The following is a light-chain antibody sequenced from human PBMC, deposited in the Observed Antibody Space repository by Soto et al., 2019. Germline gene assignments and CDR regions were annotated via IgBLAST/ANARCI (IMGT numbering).Light chain of an antibody. V-gene: IGKV1-12*01. Sequence: DIQMTQSPSSVSASVGDRVTITCRASQDINSWLTWYQQKPGKAPKVLLYIASRLQPGVPSRFSGRGSGTDFSLTISTLQYEDFATYCCQQSKSFPLTFGGGTKVEIK. CDR1: QDINSW. CDR3: QQSKSFPLT. CDR2: IAS. J-gene: IGKJ4*01.